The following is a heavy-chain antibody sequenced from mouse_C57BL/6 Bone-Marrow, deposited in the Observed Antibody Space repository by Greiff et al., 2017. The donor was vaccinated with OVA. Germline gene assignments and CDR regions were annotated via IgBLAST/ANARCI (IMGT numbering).Heavy chain of an antibody. V-gene: IGHV5-17*01. Sequence: EVKLVESGGGLVKPGGSLKLSCAASGFTFSDYGMHWVRQAPEKGLEWVAYISSGSSTIYYADTVKGRFTISRDNAKNTLFLQMTSLRSEDTAMYYCARRYYANYAMDYWGQGTSVTVSS. CDR3: ARRYYANYAMDY. D-gene: IGHD1-1*01. CDR2: ISSGSSTI. CDR1: GFTFSDYG. J-gene: IGHJ4*01.